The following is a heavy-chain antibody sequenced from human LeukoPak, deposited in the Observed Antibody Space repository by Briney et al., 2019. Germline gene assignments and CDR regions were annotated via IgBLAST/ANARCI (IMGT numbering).Heavy chain of an antibody. V-gene: IGHV3-30*18. J-gene: IGHJ6*02. D-gene: IGHD5-18*01. Sequence: GRSLRLSCAASGFTFSNYGIHWVRQVPGKGLEWVTILSHDGTNKCYADSVRGRFTISRENSKNTLYLQMNSLRAEDTAVYYCAKSDTGLVEPYYYYGMDVWGQGTTVIVSS. CDR2: LSHDGTNK. CDR1: GFTFSNYG. CDR3: AKSDTGLVEPYYYYGMDV.